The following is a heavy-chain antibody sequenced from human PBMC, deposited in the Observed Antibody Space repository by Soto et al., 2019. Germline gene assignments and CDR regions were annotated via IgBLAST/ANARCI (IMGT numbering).Heavy chain of an antibody. V-gene: IGHV1-69*06. CDR3: ARDRREYSSSSDAFDI. CDR2: IIPIFGTA. CDR1: GGTFSSYA. D-gene: IGHD6-6*01. Sequence: SVKVSCKASGGTFSSYAISRVRQAPGQGLEWMGGIIPIFGTANYAQKFQGRVTITADKSTSTAYMELSSLRSEDTAVYYCARDRREYSSSSDAFDIWGQGTMVTVSS. J-gene: IGHJ3*02.